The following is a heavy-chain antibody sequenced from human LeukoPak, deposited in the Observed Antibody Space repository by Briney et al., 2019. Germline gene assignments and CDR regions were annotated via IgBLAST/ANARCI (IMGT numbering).Heavy chain of an antibody. D-gene: IGHD3-16*01. CDR3: ARGNYVY. CDR2: INHSGST. J-gene: IGHJ3*01. CDR1: GGSFSGYY. V-gene: IGHV4-34*01. Sequence: SETLSLTCAVYGGSFSGYYWSWIRQPPGKGLEWIGEINHSGSTNYNPSLKSRVTISVDTSKNQFSLKLSSVTAADTAVYYCARGNYVYWGQGTMVTVSS.